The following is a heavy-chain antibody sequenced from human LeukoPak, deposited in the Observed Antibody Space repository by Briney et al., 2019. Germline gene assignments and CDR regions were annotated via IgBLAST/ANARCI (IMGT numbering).Heavy chain of an antibody. CDR2: IRSKANSYAT. V-gene: IGHV3-73*01. CDR3: LAMTTVTTGDAFDI. Sequence: GGSLRLSCAASGFTFSGSAMHWVRQASGKGLEWVGRIRSKANSYATAYAASVKGRFTISRDDSKNTAYLQMNSLKTEDTAVYYCLAMTTVTTGDAFDIWGPGKMVTVSS. D-gene: IGHD4-17*01. CDR1: GFTFSGSA. J-gene: IGHJ3*02.